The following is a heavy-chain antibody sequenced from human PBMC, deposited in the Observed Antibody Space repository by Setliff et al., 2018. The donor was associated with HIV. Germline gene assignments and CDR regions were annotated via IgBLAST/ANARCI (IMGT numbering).Heavy chain of an antibody. CDR3: VKGGYCTSSGCSNLNWFDP. CDR2: IHYDGTAS. V-gene: IGHV3-74*01. D-gene: IGHD2-2*01. J-gene: IGHJ5*02. Sequence: GGSLRLSCAASGFNFNYSWMHWVRQAPGEGLVWVSRIHYDGTASYADSVKGRFTISRDNSKNTLSLQMNSLRPDDTALYYCVKGGYCTSSGCSNLNWFDPWGQGILVTVSS. CDR1: GFNFNYSW.